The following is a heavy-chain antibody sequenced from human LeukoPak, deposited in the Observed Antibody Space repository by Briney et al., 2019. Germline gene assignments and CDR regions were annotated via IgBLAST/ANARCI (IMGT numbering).Heavy chain of an antibody. CDR2: INHSGST. CDR1: GGSISSYY. D-gene: IGHD3-16*02. Sequence: SETLSLTCTVSGGSISSYYWSWIRQPPGKGLEWIGEINHSGSTNYNPSLKSRVTISVDTSKNQFSLKLSSVTAADTAVYYCARNAHGDYDYVWGSYRPGGSGSFDYWGQGTLVTVSS. CDR3: ARNAHGDYDYVWGSYRPGGSGSFDY. J-gene: IGHJ4*02. V-gene: IGHV4-34*01.